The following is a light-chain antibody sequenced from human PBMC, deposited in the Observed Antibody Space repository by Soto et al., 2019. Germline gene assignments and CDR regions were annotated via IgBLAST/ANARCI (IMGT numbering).Light chain of an antibody. J-gene: IGKJ2*01. V-gene: IGKV1-5*01. CDR2: DAS. Sequence: DIQMTRSPSTLSASVGDRVTITCRASQSITSWLAWYQQKPGKAPNLLICDASNMESGVPSRFSGSGSGTEFTLTISSLQPDDFATYYCQQYNSYLYTFGQGTKVDIK. CDR1: QSITSW. CDR3: QQYNSYLYT.